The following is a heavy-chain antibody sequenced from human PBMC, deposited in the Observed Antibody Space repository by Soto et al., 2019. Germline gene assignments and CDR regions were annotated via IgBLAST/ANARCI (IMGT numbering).Heavy chain of an antibody. CDR2: IYYSGST. CDR1: GGSISSYY. D-gene: IGHD6-13*01. CDR3: ARLEAAPAIVYDP. Sequence: PSESLSLTCAVSGGSISSYYWSWIRQTPGKGLERIGYIYYSGSTNYNPSPKSRVTISVDTSKTQFSLKLTSVTAADPAAYYCARLEAAPAIVYDPSGQGTLVTV. J-gene: IGHJ5*02. V-gene: IGHV4-59*08.